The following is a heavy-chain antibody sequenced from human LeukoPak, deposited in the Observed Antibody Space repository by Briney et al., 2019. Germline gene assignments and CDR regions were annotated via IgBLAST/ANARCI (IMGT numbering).Heavy chain of an antibody. V-gene: IGHV3-23*01. CDR2: ISGSGGST. CDR1: GFTFSSYS. J-gene: IGHJ3*02. D-gene: IGHD5-12*01. Sequence: GGSLRLSCTASGFTFSSYSLNWVRQAPGKGLEWVSAISGSGGSTYYADSVKGRFTISRDNSKNTLYLQMNSLRAEDTAVYYCAKTRYSGYTEDAFDIWGQGTMVTVSS. CDR3: AKTRYSGYTEDAFDI.